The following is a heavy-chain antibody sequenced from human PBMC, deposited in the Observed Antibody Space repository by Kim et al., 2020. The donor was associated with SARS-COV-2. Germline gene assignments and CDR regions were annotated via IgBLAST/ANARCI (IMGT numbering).Heavy chain of an antibody. CDR2: IWYDGSNK. Sequence: GGSLRLSCAASGFTFSSYGMHWVRQAPGKGLEWVAVIWYDGSNKYYADSVKGRFTISRDNSKNTLYLQMNSLRAEDTAVYYCAKDAASIVGATTSWFDPWGQGTLVTVSS. D-gene: IGHD1-26*01. CDR1: GFTFSSYG. J-gene: IGHJ5*02. V-gene: IGHV3-33*06. CDR3: AKDAASIVGATTSWFDP.